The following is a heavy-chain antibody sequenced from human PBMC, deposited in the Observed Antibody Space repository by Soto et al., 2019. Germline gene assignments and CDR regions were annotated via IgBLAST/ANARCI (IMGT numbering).Heavy chain of an antibody. CDR3: AKGFCSSKWCYTPSYMDV. CDR2: ISWNSGTI. CDR1: GFNFEAYA. Sequence: EVQLVESGGGLVQPGRSLRLSCAASGFNFEAYARHWVRQAPGKVLEWVSGISWNSGTIDYAASVRGRFTLARDNAAKSLYLQMNSLRPDDTALYDCAKGFCSSKWCYTPSYMDVWGEGTTVTVSS. D-gene: IGHD2-2*01. J-gene: IGHJ6*03. V-gene: IGHV3-9*01.